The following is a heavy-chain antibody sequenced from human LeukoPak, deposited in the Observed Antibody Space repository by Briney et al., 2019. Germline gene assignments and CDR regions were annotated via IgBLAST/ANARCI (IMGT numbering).Heavy chain of an antibody. CDR1: GGSISSGGYY. J-gene: IGHJ3*02. V-gene: IGHV4-31*03. Sequence: SETLSLTCTVSGGSISSGGYYWSWIRQHPGKGLEWIGYIYYSGSTYYNPPLKSRVTISVDTSKNQFSLKLSSVTAADTAVYYCARGPGYCSSTSCYGDAFDIWGQGTMVTVSS. D-gene: IGHD2-2*03. CDR3: ARGPGYCSSTSCYGDAFDI. CDR2: IYYSGST.